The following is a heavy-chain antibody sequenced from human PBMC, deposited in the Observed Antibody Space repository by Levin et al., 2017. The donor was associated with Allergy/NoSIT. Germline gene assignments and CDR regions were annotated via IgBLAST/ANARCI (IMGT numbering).Heavy chain of an antibody. D-gene: IGHD2-21*02. J-gene: IGHJ4*02. CDR3: ARDPRDLDY. CDR2: IKQDGSEQ. V-gene: IGHV3-7*01. Sequence: GGSLRLSCAASGFTFSRYWMTWVRQAPGKGLEWVANIKQDGSEQYYVDSVKGRFTISRDNAKNSLYLQTNSLRDEDTAVYYCARDPRDLDYWGQGTLVTVSS. CDR1: GFTFSRYW.